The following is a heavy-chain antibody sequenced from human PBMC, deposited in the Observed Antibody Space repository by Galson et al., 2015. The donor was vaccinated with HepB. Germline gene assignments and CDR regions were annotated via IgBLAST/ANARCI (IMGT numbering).Heavy chain of an antibody. J-gene: IGHJ6*03. CDR1: GYSFSAYY. CDR3: ARGGKWRGPSYYNYMDV. CDR2: INPNYGAT. V-gene: IGHV1-2*02. Sequence: VKVSCKASGYSFSAYYIHWVRQAPGQGLEWMGWINPNYGATNLVQKFQGRVTMTRDTSITTVYMDLSRLTSDDSAVYFCARGGKWRGPSYYNYMDVWGKGTTVTVSS. D-gene: IGHD3-16*01.